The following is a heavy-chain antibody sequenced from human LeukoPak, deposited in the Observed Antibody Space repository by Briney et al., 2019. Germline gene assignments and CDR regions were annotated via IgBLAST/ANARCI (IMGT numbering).Heavy chain of an antibody. CDR2: IKQDGSEK. D-gene: IGHD6-13*01. CDR1: GFTFSDYA. Sequence: PGGSLTLSCAASGFTFSDYAMSWVRQAPGKGLEWVANIKQDGSEKNYVDSVKGRFTISRDNAENSLFLQMNSLRVEDTAVYYCAREWQGGIAAAGTRIEGDYWGQGTLVAVSS. CDR3: AREWQGGIAAAGTRIEGDY. V-gene: IGHV3-7*01. J-gene: IGHJ4*02.